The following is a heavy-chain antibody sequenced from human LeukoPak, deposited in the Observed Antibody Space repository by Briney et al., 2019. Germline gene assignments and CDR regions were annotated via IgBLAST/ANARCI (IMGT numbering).Heavy chain of an antibody. J-gene: IGHJ4*02. D-gene: IGHD3-10*01. V-gene: IGHV3-23*01. CDR3: ANEGTTYYYGSGDY. Sequence: GGSLRLSCAASGFTFSSYAMSWVRQAPGKGLEWVSAISGSGGSTYYADSVKGRFTISRDNSKNTLYLQMNSLRAEDTAVHYCANEGTTYYYGSGDYWGQGTLVTVSS. CDR1: GFTFSSYA. CDR2: ISGSGGST.